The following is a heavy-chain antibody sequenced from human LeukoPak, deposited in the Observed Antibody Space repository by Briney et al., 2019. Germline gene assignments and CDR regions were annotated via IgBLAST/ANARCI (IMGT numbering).Heavy chain of an antibody. Sequence: SETLSLTCAVYGGSFSGYYWSWIRQPPGKGLEWIGEINHSGITNYNPSLKSRVTIPVDTSKNQFSLKLSSVTAADTAVYYCARPSGYSFDYWGQGSLVAVSS. CDR3: ARPSGYSFDY. D-gene: IGHD6-25*01. CDR1: GGSFSGYY. CDR2: INHSGIT. J-gene: IGHJ4*02. V-gene: IGHV4-34*01.